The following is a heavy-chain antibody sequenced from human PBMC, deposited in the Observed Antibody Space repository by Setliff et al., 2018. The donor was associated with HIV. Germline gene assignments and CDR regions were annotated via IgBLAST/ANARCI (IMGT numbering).Heavy chain of an antibody. J-gene: IGHJ4*02. Sequence: GGSLRLSCAASGFTFNNYAMSWVRQAPGKGLEWVSALSTSGDSTYYADSVKGRFTISRDNSKNTLYLQMNSLRAEDTAVYYCAKTREINNFWSGIDYWGQGTLVTVSS. CDR2: LSTSGDST. D-gene: IGHD3-3*01. CDR3: AKTREINNFWSGIDY. CDR1: GFTFNNYA. V-gene: IGHV3-23*01.